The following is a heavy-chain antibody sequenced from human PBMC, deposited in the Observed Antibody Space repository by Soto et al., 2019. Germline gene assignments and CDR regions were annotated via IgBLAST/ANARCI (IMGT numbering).Heavy chain of an antibody. J-gene: IGHJ2*01. V-gene: IGHV3-74*01. CDR2: IHRDGTST. CDR3: ARDAAYCGGDCYSLWYFDL. CDR1: GLTFSNYW. Sequence: EVQLVESGGGLVQPGGSLRLSCAASGLTFSNYWMHWVRQAPGKGLVWVSRIHRDGTSTSYADSVKGRFTISRDNAENTLYLQTNSLRDEDTAVYYCARDAAYCGGDCYSLWYFDLWGRGTLVTVSS. D-gene: IGHD2-21*02.